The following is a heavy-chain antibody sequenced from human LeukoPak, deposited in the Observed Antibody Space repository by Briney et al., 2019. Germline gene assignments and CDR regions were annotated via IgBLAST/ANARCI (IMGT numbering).Heavy chain of an antibody. CDR1: GYTFTGYY. D-gene: IGHD2-2*01. Sequence: GASVKVSCKVSGYTFTGYYMHWVRQAPGHGLEWKGWIKPNNGGTNYAQKVQGRVTMTRDTSISTAYMELSRLRSDDTAVYYCARARGDIVVVPAAIWFDPWGQGTLVTVSS. J-gene: IGHJ5*02. V-gene: IGHV1-2*02. CDR2: IKPNNGGT. CDR3: ARARGDIVVVPAAIWFDP.